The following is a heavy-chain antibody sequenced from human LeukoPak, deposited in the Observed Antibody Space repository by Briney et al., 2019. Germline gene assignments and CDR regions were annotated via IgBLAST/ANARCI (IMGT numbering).Heavy chain of an antibody. Sequence: GGSLRLSCAASGFTVSSNYMSWVRQAPGKGLEWVSVIYSGGSTYYADSVKGRFTISRHNSKNTLYLQMNSLRAEDTAVYYCARDSLIAAPYGMDVWGQGTTVTVSS. CDR3: ARDSLIAAPYGMDV. J-gene: IGHJ6*02. D-gene: IGHD6-6*01. CDR2: IYSGGST. CDR1: GFTVSSNY. V-gene: IGHV3-53*04.